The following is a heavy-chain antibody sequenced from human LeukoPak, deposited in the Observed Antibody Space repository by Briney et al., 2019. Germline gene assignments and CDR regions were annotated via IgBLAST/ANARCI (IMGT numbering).Heavy chain of an antibody. CDR3: ARVKSRYYGSGSYFSWVGGDY. CDR1: GFTFSTYG. J-gene: IGHJ4*02. Sequence: PGGSLRLSCTASGFTFSTYGMHWVRQAPGKGLEWVTLISYDGSTKYYSDSVKGRFTLSRDNSKNTLYLQMNSLRAEDTAVYYCARVKSRYYGSGSYFSWVGGDYWGQGTLVTVSS. V-gene: IGHV3-30*03. CDR2: ISYDGSTK. D-gene: IGHD3-10*01.